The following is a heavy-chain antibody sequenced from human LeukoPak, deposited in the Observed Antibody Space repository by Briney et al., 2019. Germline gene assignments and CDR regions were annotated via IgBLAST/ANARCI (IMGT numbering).Heavy chain of an antibody. V-gene: IGHV3-23*01. CDR2: ISSSGGST. D-gene: IGHD6-19*01. CDR3: ANHGGWPRFDY. J-gene: IGHJ4*02. CDR1: GFTFNSYA. Sequence: GGSLRLSCAASGFTFNSYAMSWVRRAPGKGLEWVSTISSSGGSTYYADSVKGRFTISRDNSKNTLYLQMNSLRAEDAAVYYCANHGGWPRFDYGGQGTLVTASS.